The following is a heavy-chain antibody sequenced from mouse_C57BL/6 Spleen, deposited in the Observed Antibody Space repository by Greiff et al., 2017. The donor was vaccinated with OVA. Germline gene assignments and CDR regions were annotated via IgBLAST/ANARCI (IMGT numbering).Heavy chain of an antibody. CDR2: IRNKANGYTT. J-gene: IGHJ4*01. Sequence: DVQLVESGGGLVQPGGSLSLSCAASGFTFTDYYMSWVRQPPGKALEWLGFIRNKANGYTTEYSASVKGRFTISRDNSQSILYLQMNALRAEDSATYYCARIRGAMDYWGQGTSVTVSS. CDR1: GFTFTDYY. V-gene: IGHV7-3*01. CDR3: ARIRGAMDY.